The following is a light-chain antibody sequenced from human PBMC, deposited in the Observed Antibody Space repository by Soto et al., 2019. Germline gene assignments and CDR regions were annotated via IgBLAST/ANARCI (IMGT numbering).Light chain of an antibody. J-gene: IGKJ1*01. Sequence: EIVLTQSPGSLSLSPGEGATLSCRASQSVSSSFFAWYQQKPGQAPSLLIYGASRRATGVPDRFSGSGSGTDFTPSISRLQPEDFAVYYCQQYESSVTFGQGTKVDIK. CDR3: QQYESSVT. CDR2: GAS. V-gene: IGKV3-20*01. CDR1: QSVSSSF.